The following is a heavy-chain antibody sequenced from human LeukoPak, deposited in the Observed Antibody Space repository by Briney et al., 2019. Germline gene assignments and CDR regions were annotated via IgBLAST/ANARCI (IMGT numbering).Heavy chain of an antibody. J-gene: IGHJ4*02. V-gene: IGHV4-59*01. CDR3: ARAIAAAGYYFDY. CDR1: GGSITNYY. Sequence: SETLSLTYTVSGGSITNYYWTWIRQPPGKGLEWIGYIHYSGSTNYNPSLKSRVTISVDTPKNQFSLKLSSVTAADTAVYYCARAIAAAGYYFDYWGQGTLVTVSS. D-gene: IGHD6-13*01. CDR2: IHYSGST.